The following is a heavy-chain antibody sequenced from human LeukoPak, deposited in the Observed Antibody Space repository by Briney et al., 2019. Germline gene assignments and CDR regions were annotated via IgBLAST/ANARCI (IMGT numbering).Heavy chain of an antibody. D-gene: IGHD6-13*01. V-gene: IGHV3-48*03. CDR2: ISSSGSTI. CDR3: AREAIAAAFDP. J-gene: IGHJ5*02. Sequence: GSLRLSYAASGFTFSSYEMNSVRQAPGKGLEWVSYISSSGSTIYYADSVKGRFTISRDNAKNSLYLQMNSLRAEDTAVYYCAREAIAAAFDPWGQGTLVTVSS. CDR1: GFTFSSYE.